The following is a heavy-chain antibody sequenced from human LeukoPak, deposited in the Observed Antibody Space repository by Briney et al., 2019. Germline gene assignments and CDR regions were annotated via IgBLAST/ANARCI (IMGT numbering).Heavy chain of an antibody. D-gene: IGHD2-2*01. CDR3: ARRQGCSSTSCPPDS. J-gene: IGHJ4*02. V-gene: IGHV5-51*01. Sequence: GESLKISCKGSGYSFTNYWIGWVRQMPGKGLEWMAVIYPGDSDTRYSPSFQGQVTMSADKSINTAYLQWSSLKASDTAMYYCARRQGCSSTSCPPDSWGQGTLVTVSS. CDR1: GYSFTNYW. CDR2: IYPGDSDT.